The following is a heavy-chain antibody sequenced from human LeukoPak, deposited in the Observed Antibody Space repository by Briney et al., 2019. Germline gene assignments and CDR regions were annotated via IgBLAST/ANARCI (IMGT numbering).Heavy chain of an antibody. Sequence: PSETLSLTCTVSGGSISSYYRSWIRQPAGKGLEWIGRIYTSGSTNYNPSLKSRVTISVDTSKNQFSLTLSSVTAADTAVYYCASTYSYPGVHYYYYYYMDVWGKGTTVTVSS. D-gene: IGHD5-18*01. CDR1: GGSISSYY. CDR2: IYTSGST. CDR3: ASTYSYPGVHYYYYYYMDV. J-gene: IGHJ6*03. V-gene: IGHV4-4*07.